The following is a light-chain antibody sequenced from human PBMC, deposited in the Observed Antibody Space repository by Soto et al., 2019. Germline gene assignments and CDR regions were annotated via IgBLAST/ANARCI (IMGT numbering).Light chain of an antibody. J-gene: IGKJ1*01. CDR2: GAS. CDR1: QSVSGSF. V-gene: IGKV3-20*01. Sequence: EIVLKQSPGTLSLSPGERATLSCRASQSVSGSFLAWHQQKPGQAPRVLIYGASSRATGIPDRFSGSGSGTDFTLTISRLEPEDFAVYYCQQYGSSPRTFGQGTKVEIK. CDR3: QQYGSSPRT.